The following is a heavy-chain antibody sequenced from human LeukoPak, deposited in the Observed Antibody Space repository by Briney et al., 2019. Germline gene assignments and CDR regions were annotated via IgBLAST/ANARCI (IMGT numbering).Heavy chain of an antibody. J-gene: IGHJ4*02. V-gene: IGHV3-48*01. CDR1: GFSFSTYS. CDR2: ISSLGSTM. D-gene: IGHD5-24*01. Sequence: GGSLRLSCAASGFSFSTYSMNWVRQAPGKGLDWVSYISSLGSTMYYADSVKGRFTISRDNAKNSLYLQMDGLRAEDTAVYYCARGEQEMATMSIDYWGQGTLVTVSS. CDR3: ARGEQEMATMSIDY.